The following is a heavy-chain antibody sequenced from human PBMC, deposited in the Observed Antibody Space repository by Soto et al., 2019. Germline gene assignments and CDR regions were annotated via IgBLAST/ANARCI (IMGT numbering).Heavy chain of an antibody. D-gene: IGHD2-2*02. CDR3: ARDPVQPGYCSGTNCYSFDV. CDR2: TIPKFGIT. J-gene: IGHJ3*01. V-gene: IGHV1-69*01. CDR1: GGTINNFG. Sequence: QVQLVQSGAEVKKPGSSVKVSCTASGGTINNFGISWVRQAPGQGLEWMGGTIPKFGITNYAQKFQGRVSITADESTSTVYMDLTSLRSEDTALYYCARDPVQPGYCSGTNCYSFDVWVQGTMVTVSS.